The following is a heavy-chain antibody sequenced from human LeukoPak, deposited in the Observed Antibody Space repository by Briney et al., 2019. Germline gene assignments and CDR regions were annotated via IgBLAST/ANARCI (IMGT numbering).Heavy chain of an antibody. J-gene: IGHJ4*02. V-gene: IGHV3-48*01. CDR1: GFTFSSYS. CDR2: ISSSSSTI. CDR3: AKDRSPYDFFPGGGFDY. D-gene: IGHD3-3*01. Sequence: PGGSLRLSCAASGFTFSSYSMNWVRQAPGKGLEWVSYISSSSSTIYYADSVKGRFTISRDNAKNSLYLQMNSLRAEDTAVYYCAKDRSPYDFFPGGGFDYWGQGTLVTVSS.